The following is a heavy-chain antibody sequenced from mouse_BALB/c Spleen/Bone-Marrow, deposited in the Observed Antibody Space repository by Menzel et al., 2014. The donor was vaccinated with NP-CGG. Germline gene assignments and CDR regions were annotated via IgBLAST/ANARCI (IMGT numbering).Heavy chain of an antibody. CDR2: ISSGGTYT. CDR1: GFTFSSYA. Sequence: EVKLVESGGGLVKPGGSLKLSCAASGFTFSSYAMSWVRQTPEKRLEWVATISSGGTYTYYPDSVTGRFTISRDNSKDTLYHEMSSLRSEDTAMYYCARQGDYGSKNAWFASWGQGTLVTGSA. V-gene: IGHV5-9-3*01. J-gene: IGHJ3*01. D-gene: IGHD1-1*01. CDR3: ARQGDYGSKNAWFAS.